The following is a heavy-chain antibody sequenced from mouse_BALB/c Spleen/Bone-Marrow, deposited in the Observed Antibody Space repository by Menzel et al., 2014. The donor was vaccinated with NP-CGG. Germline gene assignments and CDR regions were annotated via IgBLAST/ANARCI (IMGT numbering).Heavy chain of an antibody. D-gene: IGHD2-10*02. CDR2: IDPSDSET. Sequence: VQLQQSGAELVKPGAPVKLSCKASGYTFTSYWMNWVKQRPGRGLEWIGRIDPSDSETHYNQKFKDKATLTVDKSSSTAYMQLSSPTSEDSAVYYCTRQYGNYYAMDYWGQGTSVTVSS. CDR1: GYTFTSYW. J-gene: IGHJ4*01. V-gene: IGHV1-69*02. CDR3: TRQYGNYYAMDY.